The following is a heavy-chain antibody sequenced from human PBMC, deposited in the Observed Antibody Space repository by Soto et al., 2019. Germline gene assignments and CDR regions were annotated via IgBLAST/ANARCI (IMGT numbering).Heavy chain of an antibody. Sequence: SETLSLTCTVSGGSISSYYWSWIRQPPGKGLEWIGYIYYSGSTNYNPSLKSRVTISVDTSKNQFSLKLSSVTAADTAVYYCARVGPPGGYSYGWFDYWGQGTLVTVSS. D-gene: IGHD5-18*01. J-gene: IGHJ4*02. CDR1: GGSISSYY. CDR3: ARVGPPGGYSYGWFDY. V-gene: IGHV4-59*01. CDR2: IYYSGST.